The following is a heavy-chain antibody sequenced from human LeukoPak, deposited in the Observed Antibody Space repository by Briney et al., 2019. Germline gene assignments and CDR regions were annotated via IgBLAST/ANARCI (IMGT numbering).Heavy chain of an antibody. CDR2: IYTSGST. CDR3: AREVVVVAATLSNYFDY. V-gene: IGHV4-4*07. J-gene: IGHJ4*02. CDR1: GGSISSYC. D-gene: IGHD2-15*01. Sequence: SETLSLTCTVSGGSISSYCWSWIRQPAGKGLDWIGLIYTSGSTNYNPSLKSRVTMSVDTSKNQFSLKLSSVTAADTAVYYCAREVVVVAATLSNYFDYWGQGTLVTVSS.